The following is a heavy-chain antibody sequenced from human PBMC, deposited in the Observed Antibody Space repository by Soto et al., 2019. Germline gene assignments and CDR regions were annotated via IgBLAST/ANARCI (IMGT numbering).Heavy chain of an antibody. CDR1: GFTFSSYA. Sequence: QVQLEESGGGVVQPGRYLRLSCAASGFTFSSYAMHWVRQAPGKGLEWVAVISYDVNNKYYADSVKGRFTISRDNSKSTLYMKMNSLGPEDTSLYFCASASGSSTFQYWFHFDYWGQGSLFTVSS. J-gene: IGHJ4*02. CDR3: ASASGSSTFQYWFHFDY. CDR2: ISYDVNNK. D-gene: IGHD5-18*01. V-gene: IGHV3-30-3*01.